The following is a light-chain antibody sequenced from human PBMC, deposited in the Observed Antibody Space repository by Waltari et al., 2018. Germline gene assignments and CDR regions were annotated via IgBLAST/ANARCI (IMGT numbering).Light chain of an antibody. CDR2: NVN. V-gene: IGLV2-14*01. CDR1: STDIGGYDY. J-gene: IGLJ2*01. Sequence: QSALTQPASVSGSPGQSITISCTGSSTDIGGYDYVSWYRQDPGKAPKLIIHNVNTRPSGVSDRCSGSKSGNTASLTISGLQAEDEAHYFCNSYTSRSTMIFGGGTTLTV. CDR3: NSYTSRSTMI.